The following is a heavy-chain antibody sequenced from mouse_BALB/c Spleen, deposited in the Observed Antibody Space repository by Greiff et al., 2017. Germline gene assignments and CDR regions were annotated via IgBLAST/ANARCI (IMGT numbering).Heavy chain of an antibody. CDR2: ISNLAYSI. V-gene: IGHV5-15*02. CDR3: ARDGSSYEYAMDD. Sequence: EVKLVESGGGLVQPGGSRKLSCAASGFTFSDYGMAWVRQAPGKGPEWVAFISNLAYSIYYADTVTGRFTISRENAKNTLYLEMSSLRSEDTAMYYCARDGSSYEYAMDDWGQGSSGTVAS. CDR1: GFTFSDYG. J-gene: IGHJ4*01. D-gene: IGHD1-1*01.